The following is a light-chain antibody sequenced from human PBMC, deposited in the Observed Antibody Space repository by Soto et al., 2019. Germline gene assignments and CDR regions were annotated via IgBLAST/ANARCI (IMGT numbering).Light chain of an antibody. Sequence: DIQMTQSPSTLSASVGDRVTITCRASQSISSWLAWYQQKPGKAPKLLIYKASSLESGVPSRFSGSGSGTESTLTISSLQPDDFATCYCQQYNSYSWTFGQGTKVEIK. CDR3: QQYNSYSWT. CDR2: KAS. V-gene: IGKV1-5*03. J-gene: IGKJ1*01. CDR1: QSISSW.